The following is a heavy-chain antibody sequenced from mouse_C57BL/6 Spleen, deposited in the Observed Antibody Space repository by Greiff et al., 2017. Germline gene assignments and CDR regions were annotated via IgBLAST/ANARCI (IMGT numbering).Heavy chain of an antibody. CDR3: TREGIYDGYFPFAY. CDR2: ISSGGDYI. J-gene: IGHJ3*01. D-gene: IGHD2-3*01. CDR1: GFTFSSYA. Sequence: EVKLVESGEGLVKPGGSLKLSCAASGFTFSSYAMSWVRQTPEKRLEWVAYISSGGDYIYYADTVKGRFTISRDNARNTLYLQMSSLKSEDTAMYYCTREGIYDGYFPFAYWGQGTLVTVSA. V-gene: IGHV5-9-1*02.